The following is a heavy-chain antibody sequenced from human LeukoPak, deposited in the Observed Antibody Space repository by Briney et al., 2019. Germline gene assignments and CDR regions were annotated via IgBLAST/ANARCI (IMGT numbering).Heavy chain of an antibody. CDR1: GFMFSSNA. D-gene: IGHD5/OR15-5a*01. J-gene: IGHJ4*02. CDR3: ARDHVSGYYAY. V-gene: IGHV3-7*01. Sequence: TGGSLRLSCAASGFMFSSNAMNWVRQAPGKGLEWVANIKEDGSDKYYADSVRGRFAISRDNAKNSLYLQMNTLTVADTAIYYCARDHVSGYYAYWGQGTLVTVSS. CDR2: IKEDGSDK.